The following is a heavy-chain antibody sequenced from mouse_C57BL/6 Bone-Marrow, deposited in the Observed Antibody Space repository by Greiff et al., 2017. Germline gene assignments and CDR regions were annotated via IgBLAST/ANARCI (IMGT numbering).Heavy chain of an antibody. J-gene: IGHJ2*01. CDR3: VRPPTDLLSLRGFDY. Sequence: EVQLVESGGGLVQPKGSLKLSCAASGFSFNTYAMNWVRQAPGKGLEWVARIRSKSNNYATYYADSVKDRFTISRDDSESMLYLQMNNLKTEDTAMYYCVRPPTDLLSLRGFDYWGQGTTLTVSS. CDR2: IRSKSNNYAT. CDR1: GFSFNTYA. D-gene: IGHD2-1*01. V-gene: IGHV10-1*01.